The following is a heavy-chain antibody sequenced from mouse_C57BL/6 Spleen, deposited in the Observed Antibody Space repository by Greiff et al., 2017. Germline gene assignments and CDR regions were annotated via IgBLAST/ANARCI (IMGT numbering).Heavy chain of an antibody. CDR1: GYTFTSYW. CDR3: ARFYYGSSPYAMDY. D-gene: IGHD1-1*01. J-gene: IGHJ4*01. V-gene: IGHV1-59*01. CDR2: IDPSDSYT. Sequence: QVQLQQPGAELVRPGTSVKLSCKASGYTFTSYWMHWVKQRPGQGLEWIGVIDPSDSYTNYNQKLKGKATLTVDTSSSTAYMQLSSLTSEDSAVYYCARFYYGSSPYAMDYWCQGTSVTVSS.